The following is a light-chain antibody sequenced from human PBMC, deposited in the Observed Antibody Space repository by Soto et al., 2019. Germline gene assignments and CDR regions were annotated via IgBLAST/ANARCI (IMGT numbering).Light chain of an antibody. CDR3: MQALQSPWT. CDR1: LSLLHINGYNY. V-gene: IGKV2-28*01. Sequence: DIVMTQSALSLSVTPGEPASISCRSSLSLLHINGYNYLDWYLQKPGQSPQLLIYLGSNRASGVPDRFSGSGSGTDCTLKISRVEAEDVGVYYCMQALQSPWTFGQGTKVEIK. CDR2: LGS. J-gene: IGKJ1*01.